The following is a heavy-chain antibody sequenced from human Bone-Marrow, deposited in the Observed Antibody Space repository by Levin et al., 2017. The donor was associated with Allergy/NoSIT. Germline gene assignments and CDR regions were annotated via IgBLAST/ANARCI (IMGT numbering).Heavy chain of an antibody. Sequence: GESLKISCAASGFTFNIYAMSWVRQAPGKGLDWVSTISGSTYYADSVKGRFTISRDNSKNTLYLQMNSLRAEDTAVYYCAKPLVASKVFDGFDIWGQGTMVTVSS. D-gene: IGHD5-12*01. CDR2: ISGST. J-gene: IGHJ3*02. CDR1: GFTFNIYA. V-gene: IGHV3-23*01. CDR3: AKPLVASKVFDGFDI.